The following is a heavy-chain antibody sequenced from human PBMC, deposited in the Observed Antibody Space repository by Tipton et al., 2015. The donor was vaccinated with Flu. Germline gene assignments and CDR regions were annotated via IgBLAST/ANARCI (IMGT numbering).Heavy chain of an antibody. CDR1: GDSISGYDYY. J-gene: IGHJ4*02. V-gene: IGHV4-61*02. CDR2: VKLGGST. CDR3: ARYSYDDRDSVTFDS. D-gene: IGHD3-22*01. Sequence: TLSLTCDVSGDSISGYDYYWGWIRQPAGKGLEWIGRVKLGGSTNYGPSFKSRATVSMDASRSQFSLKLRSVTAADTAVYFCARYSYDDRDSVTFDSWGQGTLVTVSS.